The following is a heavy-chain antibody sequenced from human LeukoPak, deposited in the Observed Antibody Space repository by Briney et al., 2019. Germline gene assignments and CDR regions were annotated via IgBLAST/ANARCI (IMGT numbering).Heavy chain of an antibody. J-gene: IGHJ6*03. D-gene: IGHD3-16*02. CDR1: GFTFSSYV. CDR3: AKDYRHGDYYHYMDV. V-gene: IGHV3-23*01. CDR2: IGSSDGGT. Sequence: GGSLRLSCASSGFTFSSYVMTWVRQAPGKGLEWVSAIGSSDGGTYYADSVKGRFTISRDNSNNMLYLQMDSLRAEDTAVYFCAKDYRHGDYYHYMDVWGKGTTVTVSS.